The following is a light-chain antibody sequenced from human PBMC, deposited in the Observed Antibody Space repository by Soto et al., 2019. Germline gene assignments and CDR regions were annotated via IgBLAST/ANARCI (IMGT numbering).Light chain of an antibody. J-gene: IGKJ5*01. V-gene: IGKV3-11*01. Sequence: ETVLTQSPATLSLSPGETATLSCRASQNVDIYLAWYQQKPGQAPRLLIYDASNRSTGIPARFSGSGSGSDFTLTISSLEPEAVAVYYCQQRKNWPPLTFGQGTRLE. CDR2: DAS. CDR1: QNVDIY. CDR3: QQRKNWPPLT.